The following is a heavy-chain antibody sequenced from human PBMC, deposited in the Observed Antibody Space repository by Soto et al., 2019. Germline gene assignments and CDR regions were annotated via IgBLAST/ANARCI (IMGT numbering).Heavy chain of an antibody. J-gene: IGHJ3*02. CDR1: GGFVSSGSYY. Sequence: QVQLQQWGAGLLKPSETLSLTCAVYGGFVSSGSYYWSWIRQPPGKGLEWIGEMSHSGGTHFNPSLKSRSTISLDTSKNKFSLKMSSVTAADTALYYCARVERGTATAVVDAFDIWGPGTMVTVSS. D-gene: IGHD2-21*02. CDR3: ARVERGTATAVVDAFDI. V-gene: IGHV4-34*01. CDR2: MSHSGGT.